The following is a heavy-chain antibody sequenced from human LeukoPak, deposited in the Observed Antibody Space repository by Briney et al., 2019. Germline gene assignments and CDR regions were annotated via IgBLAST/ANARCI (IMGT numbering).Heavy chain of an antibody. Sequence: PGGSLRLSCAASGFTFSSYAMSWVRQAPGKGLEGVSSISGSSGSTYYADSVQGRFTISRDNSKNTLYMQMNSLRAEDTAVYYCAKGYYGSGKFFDPWGQGTLVTVSS. J-gene: IGHJ5*02. D-gene: IGHD3-10*01. CDR2: ISGSSGST. CDR3: AKGYYGSGKFFDP. V-gene: IGHV3-23*01. CDR1: GFTFSSYA.